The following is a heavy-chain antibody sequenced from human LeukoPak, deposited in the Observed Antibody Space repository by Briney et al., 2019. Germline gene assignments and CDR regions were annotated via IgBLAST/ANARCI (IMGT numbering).Heavy chain of an antibody. Sequence: GGSLRLSCAASGFTFSSYEMSWVRQAPGKGVEWVSGISGSGGRTYYADSVKGRFTISRGNSKNTLYLQMNTLRAEDTAVYYCAKDPSNEYNYDYWGQGTLVTVSS. CDR3: AKDPSNEYNYDY. CDR2: ISGSGGRT. D-gene: IGHD4-11*01. CDR1: GFTFSSYE. J-gene: IGHJ4*02. V-gene: IGHV3-23*01.